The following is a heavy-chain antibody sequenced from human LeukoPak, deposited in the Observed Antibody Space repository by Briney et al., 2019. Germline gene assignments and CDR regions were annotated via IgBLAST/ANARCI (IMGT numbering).Heavy chain of an antibody. CDR1: GGSISSSSYY. CDR3: ARRDSSSGAFTYYFDY. CDR2: IYYSGST. D-gene: IGHD6-13*01. J-gene: IGHJ4*02. Sequence: SETLSLTCTVSGGSISSSSYYWGWIRQPPGKGLEWIGSIYYSGSTYYNPSLKSRVTISVDTSKNQFSLKLSSVTAADTAVYYCARRDSSSGAFTYYFDYWGQGTLVTVSS. V-gene: IGHV4-39*01.